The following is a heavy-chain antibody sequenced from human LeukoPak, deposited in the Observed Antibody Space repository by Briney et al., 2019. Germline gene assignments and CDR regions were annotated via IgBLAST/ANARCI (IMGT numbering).Heavy chain of an antibody. CDR2: ISSSSTYI. D-gene: IGHD5-18*01. CDR1: GITFSSYS. V-gene: IGHV3-21*01. CDR3: ARPLSPGEYSYGFDY. Sequence: GGSLRLSCAATGITFSSYSMNWVRQAPGKGLEWVSSISSSSTYIYYADSVKGRFTISRDNAKSSLYLQMNSLRAEDTAVYYCARPLSPGEYSYGFDYWGQGSLVTVSS. J-gene: IGHJ4*02.